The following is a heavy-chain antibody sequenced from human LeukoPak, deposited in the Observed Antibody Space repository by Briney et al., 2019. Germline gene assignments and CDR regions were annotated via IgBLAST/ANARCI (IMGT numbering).Heavy chain of an antibody. CDR1: GFRFNAYW. D-gene: IGHD3-16*01. CDR2: TDTEGTST. V-gene: IGHV3-74*01. CDR3: ARDLYNNVDY. Sequence: GGSVRLSCAASGFRFNAYWMHWVRQAPGQGLVWVSRTDTEGTSTHYADSVKGRFTVSRDNAKNTVYLQMNSLRAEDTAVYYCARDLYNNVDYWGQGILVTVSS. J-gene: IGHJ4*02.